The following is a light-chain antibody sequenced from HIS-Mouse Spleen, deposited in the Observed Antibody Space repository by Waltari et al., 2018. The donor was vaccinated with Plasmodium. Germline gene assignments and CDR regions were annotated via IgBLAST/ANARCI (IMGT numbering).Light chain of an antibody. V-gene: IGLV3-9*01. CDR1: NLGSKH. CDR3: QVWDSSTV. Sequence: SYELTQPLSVSVALGPTARITCGGNNLGSKHVHWYQQKPGQAPVLVIYRDSNRPSGIPERFSGSNSGNTATLTISRAQAGDEADYYCQVWDSSTVFGGGTKLTVL. CDR2: RDS. J-gene: IGLJ3*02.